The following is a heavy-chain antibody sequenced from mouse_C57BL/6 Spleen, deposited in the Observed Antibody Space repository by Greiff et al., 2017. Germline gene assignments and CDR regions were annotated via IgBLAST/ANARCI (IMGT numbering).Heavy chain of an antibody. CDR2: IYPSDSET. J-gene: IGHJ3*01. Sequence: QVQLQQSGAELVRPGSSVKLSCKASGYTFTSYWMDWVKQRPGQGLEWIGNIYPSDSETHYNQKFKDKATLTVDKSSSTAYMQLSSLTSEDSAVYYCARGRDYDEFAYWGQGTLVTVSA. CDR3: ARGRDYDEFAY. V-gene: IGHV1-61*01. CDR1: GYTFTSYW. D-gene: IGHD2-4*01.